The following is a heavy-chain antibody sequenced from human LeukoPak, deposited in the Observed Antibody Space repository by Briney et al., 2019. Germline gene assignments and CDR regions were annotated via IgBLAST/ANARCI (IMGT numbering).Heavy chain of an antibody. D-gene: IGHD3-10*01. CDR1: GFTFSSYD. CDR2: IGTAGDT. V-gene: IGHV3-13*01. CDR3: ARSPYYYGSGSYPYYFAY. J-gene: IGHJ4*02. Sequence: GGSLRLSCAASGFTFSSYDMHWVRQATGKGLEWVSAIGTAGDTYYPGSVKGRFTISRENAKNSLYLQMNSLRAGDTAVYYCARSPYYYGSGSYPYYFAYWGQGTLVTVSS.